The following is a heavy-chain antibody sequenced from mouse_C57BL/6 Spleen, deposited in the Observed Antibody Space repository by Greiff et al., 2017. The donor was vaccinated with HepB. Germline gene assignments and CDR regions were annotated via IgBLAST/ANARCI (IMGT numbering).Heavy chain of an antibody. V-gene: IGHV14-1*01. J-gene: IGHJ4*01. Sequence: EVQLQQSGAELVRPGASVKLSCTASGFNIKDYYMHWVKQRPEQGLEWIGRIDPEDGDTEYAPKFQGKATMTADTSANTAYRQLSSLTSEDTAVYYCSSTFLYYYAMDYWGQGTSVTVSS. CDR2: IDPEDGDT. CDR1: GFNIKDYY. CDR3: SSTFLYYYAMDY.